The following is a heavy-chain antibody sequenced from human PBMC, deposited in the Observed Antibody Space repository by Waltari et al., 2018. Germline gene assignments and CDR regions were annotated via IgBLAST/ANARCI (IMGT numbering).Heavy chain of an antibody. J-gene: IGHJ4*02. Sequence: QVQLVQSGAEVKKPGASVKVSCKVSGYTLTDLSMHLVRQAPGKGLEWMGGFDPEEGETIYAQKFQGRVTMTEDTSTDTAYMELSSLRSEDTAVYYCATDSPYSSSYGFDYWGQGTLVTVSS. CDR2: FDPEEGET. D-gene: IGHD6-6*01. CDR3: ATDSPYSSSYGFDY. V-gene: IGHV1-24*01. CDR1: GYTLTDLS.